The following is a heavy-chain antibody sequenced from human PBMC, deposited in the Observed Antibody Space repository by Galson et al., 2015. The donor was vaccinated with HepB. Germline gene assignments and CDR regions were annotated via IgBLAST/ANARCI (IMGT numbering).Heavy chain of an antibody. J-gene: IGHJ4*02. CDR1: GGMFNTYS. Sequence: SVKVSCKGSGGMFNTYSFSWARQAPGQGLEWLGRIIPLLGMTSYAQSSQGRVTLTADRFRATAYMELTNLRHEDTGVYYCAREAALSTRYNCGNDYWGQGTLVTIPS. D-gene: IGHD3-16*02. V-gene: IGHV1-69*04. CDR3: AREAALSTRYNCGNDY. CDR2: IIPLLGMT.